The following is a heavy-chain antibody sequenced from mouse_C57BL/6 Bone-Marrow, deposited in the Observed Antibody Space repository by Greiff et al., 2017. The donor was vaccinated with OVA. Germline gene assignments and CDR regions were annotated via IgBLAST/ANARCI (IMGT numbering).Heavy chain of an antibody. CDR3: AERDYYGSSSFAY. CDR1: GYTFTSYG. Sequence: VKLVESGAELARPGASVKLSCKASGYTFTSYGISWVKQRTGQGLEWIGEIYPRSGNTYYNEKFKGKATLTADKSSSTAYMELRSLTSEDSAVYFCAERDYYGSSSFAYWGQGTLVTVSA. CDR2: IYPRSGNT. D-gene: IGHD1-1*01. V-gene: IGHV1-81*01. J-gene: IGHJ3*01.